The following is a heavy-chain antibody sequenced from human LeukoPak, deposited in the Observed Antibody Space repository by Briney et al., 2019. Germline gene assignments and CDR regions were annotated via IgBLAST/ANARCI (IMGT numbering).Heavy chain of an antibody. CDR1: GYSFTSYW. CDR3: ARQPSSGWYYSVAFDI. V-gene: IGHV5-51*01. CDR2: VYPGDSDT. J-gene: IGHJ3*02. D-gene: IGHD6-19*01. Sequence: GESLKISCKGSGYSFTSYWIGWVRQMPGKGLEWMGIVYPGDSDTRYSPSFQGQVTISADKSISTAYLQWSSLKASDTAMYYCARQPSSGWYYSVAFDIWGQGTMVTVSS.